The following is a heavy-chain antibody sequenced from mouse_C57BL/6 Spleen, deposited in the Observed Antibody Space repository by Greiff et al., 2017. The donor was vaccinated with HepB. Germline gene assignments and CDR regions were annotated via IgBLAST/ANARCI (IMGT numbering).Heavy chain of an antibody. V-gene: IGHV1-19*01. CDR3: ARTRYYGYWYFDV. CDR1: GYTFTDYY. CDR2: INPYNGGT. J-gene: IGHJ1*03. D-gene: IGHD1-1*01. Sequence: VQLQQSGPVLVKPGASVKMSCKASGYTFTDYYMNWVKQSHGKSLEWIGVINPYNGGTSYNQKFKGKATLTVDKSSSTAYMELNSLTSEDSAVYYCARTRYYGYWYFDVWGTRTTVTVSS.